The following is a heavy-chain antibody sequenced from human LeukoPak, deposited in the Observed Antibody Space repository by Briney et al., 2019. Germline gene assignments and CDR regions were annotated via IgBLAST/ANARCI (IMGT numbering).Heavy chain of an antibody. D-gene: IGHD6-19*01. J-gene: IGHJ4*02. CDR1: GFTFSSFA. Sequence: GGSLRLSCAASGFTFSSFAMSWVRQAPGKGLEWVSAISGSGGSIYYADSVKGRFTISRDNSKNTLYLQMNSLRAEDTAVYYCAKTSGWPYYFDYWGQGTLVTVSS. CDR2: ISGSGGSI. V-gene: IGHV3-23*01. CDR3: AKTSGWPYYFDY.